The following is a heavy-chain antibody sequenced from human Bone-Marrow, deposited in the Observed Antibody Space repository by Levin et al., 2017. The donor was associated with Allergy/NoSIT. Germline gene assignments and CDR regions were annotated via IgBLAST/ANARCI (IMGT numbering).Heavy chain of an antibody. CDR2: IYPVDSDT. CDR1: EAGLTMYW. D-gene: IGHD3-10*01. V-gene: IGHV5-51*01. Sequence: GESLKISCQASEAGLTMYWIGWVRQVPGEGLEWMGIIYPVDSDTTYSPSFQGQVTISADKSISTAFLQWSCLKASDTAIYYCAARLSGVGEAALDYWGQGTLVTVSS. CDR3: AARLSGVGEAALDY. J-gene: IGHJ4*02.